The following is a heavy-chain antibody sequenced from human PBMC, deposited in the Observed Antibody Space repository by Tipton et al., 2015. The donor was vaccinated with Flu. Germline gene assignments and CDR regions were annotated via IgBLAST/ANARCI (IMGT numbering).Heavy chain of an antibody. Sequence: SLRLSCAASGFTFSDYYMSWIRQAPGKGLEWVSYISSSGSTIYYADSVKGRFTISRDNAKNSLYLQMNSLRAEDTAVYYCAGDGAARPRWASFWSGYKSNGMDVWGQGTPVTVSS. CDR1: GFTFSDYY. V-gene: IGHV3-11*01. J-gene: IGHJ6*02. D-gene: IGHD3-3*01. CDR3: AGDGAARPRWASFWSGYKSNGMDV. CDR2: ISSSGSTI.